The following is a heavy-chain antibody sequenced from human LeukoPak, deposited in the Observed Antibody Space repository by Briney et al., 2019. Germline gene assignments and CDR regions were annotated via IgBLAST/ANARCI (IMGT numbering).Heavy chain of an antibody. V-gene: IGHV4-59*12. J-gene: IGHJ6*02. D-gene: IGHD3-3*01. Sequence: SETLSLTCTVSGGSISSYYWSWIRQPPGKGLEWIGYIYYSGSTNYNPSLKSRVTISVDTSQNQFSLKLSSVTAADTAVYYCARDEAIFGAGYYYGMDVWGQGTTVTVSS. CDR1: GGSISSYY. CDR2: IYYSGST. CDR3: ARDEAIFGAGYYYGMDV.